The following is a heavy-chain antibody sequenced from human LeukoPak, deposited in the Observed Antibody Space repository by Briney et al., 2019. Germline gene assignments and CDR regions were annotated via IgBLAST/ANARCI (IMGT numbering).Heavy chain of an antibody. J-gene: IGHJ4*01. CDR1: GYRFTTYG. CDR3: VFGECSSTSCYPRRDY. V-gene: IGHV1-18*01. D-gene: IGHD2-2*01. CDR2: INVYSGST. Sequence: GASVKVSCKASGYRFTTYGISWVRPAPGQGLEWMAWINVYSGSTEYKADLQGRLTLATETTTTTAYMELRSLRSDDTAVYYCVFGECSSTSCYPRRDYWGHGTLVTVSS.